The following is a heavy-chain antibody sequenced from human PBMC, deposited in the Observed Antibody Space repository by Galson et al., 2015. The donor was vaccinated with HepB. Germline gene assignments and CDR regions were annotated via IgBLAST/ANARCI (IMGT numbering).Heavy chain of an antibody. CDR3: AAGWGYYGSGSYYNEYYYYGMDV. J-gene: IGHJ6*02. V-gene: IGHV1-58*01. CDR2: IVVGSGNT. CDR1: GFTFTSSA. Sequence: SVKVSCKASGFTFTSSAVQWVRQARGQRLEWIGWIVVGSGNTNYAQKFQERVTITRDMSTSTAYMELSSLRSEDTAVYYCAAGWGYYGSGSYYNEYYYYGMDVWGQGTTVTVSS. D-gene: IGHD3-10*01.